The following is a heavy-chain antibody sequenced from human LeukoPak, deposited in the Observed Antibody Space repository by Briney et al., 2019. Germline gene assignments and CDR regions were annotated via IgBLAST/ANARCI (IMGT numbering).Heavy chain of an antibody. CDR2: ISYDGSNK. CDR1: GFTFSSYA. D-gene: IGHD3-10*01. J-gene: IGHJ4*02. CDR3: ARDREAQGSGSYSFDY. Sequence: PGGSLRLSCAASGFTFSSYAMHWVRQAPGKGLEWVAVISYDGSNKYYADSVKGRFTISRDNAKNSLYLQMNSLRAEDTAVYYCARDREAQGSGSYSFDYWGQGTLVTVSS. V-gene: IGHV3-30*04.